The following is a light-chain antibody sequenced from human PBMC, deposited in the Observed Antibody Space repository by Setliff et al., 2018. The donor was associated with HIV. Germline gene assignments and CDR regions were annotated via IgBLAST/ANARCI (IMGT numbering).Light chain of an antibody. CDR2: VFS. V-gene: IGLV2-14*01. CDR1: SSDVGGYKF. Sequence: QSALAQPASVSGSPGQSITISCTGTSSDVGGYKFVSWYQQHPGKAPKRMIYVFSNRPSGVSDRFSGSKSGSTASLTISGLQAEDVADYHCGSYTSTTSYVFGSGTKVTV. CDR3: GSYTSTTSYV. J-gene: IGLJ1*01.